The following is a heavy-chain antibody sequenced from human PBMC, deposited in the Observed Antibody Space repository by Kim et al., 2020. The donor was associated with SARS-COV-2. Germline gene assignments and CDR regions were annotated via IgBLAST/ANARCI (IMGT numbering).Heavy chain of an antibody. CDR2: IWYDGSNK. J-gene: IGHJ4*02. CDR3: ARDFRFGELLPYFDY. D-gene: IGHD3-10*01. V-gene: IGHV3-33*01. CDR1: GFTFSSYG. Sequence: GRSLRLSCAASGFTFSSYGMHWVRQAPGKGLEWVAVIWYDGSNKYYADSVKGRFTISRDNSKNTLYLQMNSLRAEDTAVYYCARDFRFGELLPYFDYWGQGTLVTVSS.